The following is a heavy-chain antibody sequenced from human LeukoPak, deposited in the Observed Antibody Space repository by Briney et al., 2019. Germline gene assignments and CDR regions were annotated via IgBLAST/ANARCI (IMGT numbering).Heavy chain of an antibody. CDR3: ARGGGSPDY. J-gene: IGHJ4*02. Sequence: GGSLRLSCAASGLTFTTYYMSWVRQAPGKGLEWVANIKQDGSEKYYVDSVKGRFTISRDNAKNSLYLQMNSLRAEDTAVYHCARGGGSPDYWGQGTLVTVSS. CDR2: IKQDGSEK. V-gene: IGHV3-7*01. D-gene: IGHD3-16*01. CDR1: GLTFTTYY.